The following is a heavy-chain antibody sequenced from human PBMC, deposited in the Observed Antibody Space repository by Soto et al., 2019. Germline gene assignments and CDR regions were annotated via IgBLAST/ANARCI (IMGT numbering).Heavy chain of an antibody. CDR2: IYYSGST. J-gene: IGHJ3*02. CDR3: ARTVGYYDSSGYPQDDAFDI. V-gene: IGHV4-31*03. CDR1: GGSISSGGYY. Sequence: SETLSLTCTVSGGSISSGGYYWSWIRQHPGKGLEWIGYIYYSGSTYYNPSLKSRVTISVDTSKNQFSLKLSSVTAADTAVYYCARTVGYYDSSGYPQDDAFDIWGQGTMVTVSS. D-gene: IGHD3-22*01.